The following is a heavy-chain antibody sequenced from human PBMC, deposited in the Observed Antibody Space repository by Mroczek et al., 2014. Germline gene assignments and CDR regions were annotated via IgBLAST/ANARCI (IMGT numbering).Heavy chain of an antibody. Sequence: KESGPGTGEAFTDPVPHLHCPCWLLQQWQLSLELDPAAAGKGLEWIGHIYAGGSTTYNPSLKSRVTISLDTSKNQFSLNLSSVTATDTAVYYCAREERYYSSTGYRPRGYFQHWGQGTLVTVSS. CDR1: WLLQQWQLS. V-gene: IGHV4-61*02. CDR3: AREERYYSSTGYRPRGYFQH. D-gene: IGHD3-10*01. CDR2: IYAGGST. J-gene: IGHJ1*01.